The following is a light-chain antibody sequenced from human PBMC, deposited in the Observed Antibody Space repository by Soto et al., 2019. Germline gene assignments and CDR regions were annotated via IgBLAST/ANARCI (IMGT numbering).Light chain of an antibody. CDR2: DTS. V-gene: IGKV3-20*01. J-gene: IGKJ1*01. CDR1: QSVTSNY. CDR3: QQYGTSPQT. Sequence: EIVLTQSPCTLSLSPPERSTLSCRASQSVTSNYLAWYQQKPGQAPGLLIYDTSTRASGVPDRFSGSGSGTEFTLTIIRLEPEDFAVYYCQQYGTSPQTFGQGTKVDI.